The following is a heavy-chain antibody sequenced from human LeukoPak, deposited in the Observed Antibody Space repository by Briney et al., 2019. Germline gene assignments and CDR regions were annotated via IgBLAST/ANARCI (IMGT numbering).Heavy chain of an antibody. Sequence: SQTLSLTCAVSGGSISSGGYSWSWIRQPPGKGLEWIGYIYHSGSTYYNPSLKNRVTISVDRSKNQFSLKLSSVTAADTAVYYCARGGVRGVIPYFDYWGQGTLVTVSS. CDR2: IYHSGST. CDR3: ARGGVRGVIPYFDY. V-gene: IGHV4-30-2*01. D-gene: IGHD3-10*01. J-gene: IGHJ4*02. CDR1: GGSISSGGYS.